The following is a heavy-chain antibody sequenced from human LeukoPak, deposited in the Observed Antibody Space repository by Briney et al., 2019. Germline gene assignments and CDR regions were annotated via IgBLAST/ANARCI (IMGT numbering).Heavy chain of an antibody. CDR3: ARAPGWYYDISGYYYYWYFDL. Sequence: GGSLRLSCAASGFTFSSYWMHWVRQAPGKGLVWVSRINSDGSSTSYADSVKGRFTISRDNAKNTLYLQMNSLRAEDTAVYYCARAPGWYYDISGYYYYWYFDLWGRGTLVTVSS. CDR1: GFTFSSYW. CDR2: INSDGSST. J-gene: IGHJ2*01. V-gene: IGHV3-74*01. D-gene: IGHD3-22*01.